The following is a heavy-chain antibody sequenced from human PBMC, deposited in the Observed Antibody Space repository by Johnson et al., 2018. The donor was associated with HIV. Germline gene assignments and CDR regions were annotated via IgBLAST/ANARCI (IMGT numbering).Heavy chain of an antibody. CDR2: TRYDGSNK. CDR3: ARDGYCTGGADQCAFDI. D-gene: IGHD2-8*02. Sequence: VQLVESGGGLVQPGGSLRLSCAASAVSGFSVSSNYINWVRQAPGKGLEWVAFTRYDGSNKYYAACVKGRFTHSSDNSKNTLYLQMNSLRAEDTAVYYCARDGYCTGGADQCAFDIWGQGTMVTVSS. CDR1: AVSGFSVSSNY. J-gene: IGHJ3*02. V-gene: IGHV3-30*02.